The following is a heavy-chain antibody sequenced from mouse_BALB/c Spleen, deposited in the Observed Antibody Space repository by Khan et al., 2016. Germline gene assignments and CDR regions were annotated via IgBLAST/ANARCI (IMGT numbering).Heavy chain of an antibody. CDR2: IDPANVNT. D-gene: IGHD2-14*01. Sequence: VQLKESGVELVKPGASVKLSCTASGFNIKDTYMHWVKQRPEQGLEWIGRIDPANVNTKYDPKFQGKATITADTSSNTAYLQLSSLTSEATAVYYTTRDDGTTPCGQGAPLTVSS. V-gene: IGHV14-3*02. J-gene: IGHJ2*01. CDR1: GFNIKDTY. CDR3: TRDDGTTP.